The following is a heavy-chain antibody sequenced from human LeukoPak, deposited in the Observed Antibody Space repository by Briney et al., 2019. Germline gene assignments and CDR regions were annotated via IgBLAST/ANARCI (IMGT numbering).Heavy chain of an antibody. D-gene: IGHD6-19*01. CDR2: INPSGGST. CDR1: GYTFTSYY. CDR3: ARAGSGWYY. V-gene: IGHV1-46*01. J-gene: IGHJ4*02. Sequence: GASVKVSCKASGYTFTSYYMHWVRQAPGQGLEWMGIINPSGGSTNYAQKFQGRVIMTTETSASTVYMELTSLRSDDTAVYYCARAGSGWYYWGQGTLVTVSS.